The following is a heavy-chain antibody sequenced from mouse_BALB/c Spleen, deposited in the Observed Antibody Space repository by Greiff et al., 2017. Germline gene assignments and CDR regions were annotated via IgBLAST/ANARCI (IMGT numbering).Heavy chain of an antibody. CDR1: GFTFSSYA. J-gene: IGHJ2*01. CDR3: ARGGLRDFDY. V-gene: IGHV5-6-5*01. Sequence: EVMLVESGGGLVKPGGSLKLSCAASGFTFSSYAMSWVRQTPEKRLEWVASISSGGSTYYPDSVKGRFTISRDNARNILYLQMSSLRSEDTAMYYCARGGLRDFDYWGQGTTLTVSS. CDR2: ISSGGST.